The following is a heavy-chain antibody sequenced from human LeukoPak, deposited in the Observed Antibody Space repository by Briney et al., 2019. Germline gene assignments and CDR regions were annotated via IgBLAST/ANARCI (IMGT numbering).Heavy chain of an antibody. CDR1: GFTFGDYA. CDR2: IRSKAYGGTT. J-gene: IGHJ4*02. V-gene: IGHV3-49*04. D-gene: IGHD3/OR15-3a*01. CDR3: NGWTGYYTPYYFDY. Sequence: GGSLRLSCTVSGFTFGDYAMSWVRQAPGEGLEWVGFIRSKAYGGTTEYAASVKGRFTISRDDSKSIAYLQMNSLKTEDTGVYYCNGWTGYYTPYYFDYWGQGTLVTVSS.